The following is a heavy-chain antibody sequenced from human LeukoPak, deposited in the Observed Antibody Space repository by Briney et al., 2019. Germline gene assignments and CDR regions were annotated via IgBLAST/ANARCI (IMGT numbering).Heavy chain of an antibody. CDR3: ARAITIRHMDV. D-gene: IGHD3-3*01. Sequence: ASVKVSCKASGYILTDYRIHWVRQAPGQGLEWMGWINPDSGDIHSAQKFQGRVTMTRDTSTSTAYMELSRLGYDDTAVYYCARAITIRHMDVWGKGSLATVSS. V-gene: IGHV1-2*02. CDR1: GYILTDYR. CDR2: INPDSGDI. J-gene: IGHJ6*03.